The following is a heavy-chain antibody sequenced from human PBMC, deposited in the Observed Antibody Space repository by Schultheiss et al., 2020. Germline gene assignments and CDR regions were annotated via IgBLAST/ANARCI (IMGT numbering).Heavy chain of an antibody. CDR3: TIRRDGYTVDY. CDR1: GFTFSTYA. J-gene: IGHJ4*02. D-gene: IGHD5-24*01. V-gene: IGHV3-73*01. CDR2: IRSKANSYAT. Sequence: GGSLRLSCAASGFTFSTYAMSWVRQAPGKGLEWVGRIRSKANSYATAYAASVKGRFTISRDDSKNTAYLQMNSLKTEDTAVYYCTIRRDGYTVDYWGQGTLVNGYS.